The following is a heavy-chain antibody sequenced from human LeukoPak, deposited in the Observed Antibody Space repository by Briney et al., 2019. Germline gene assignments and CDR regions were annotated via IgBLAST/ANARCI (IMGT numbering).Heavy chain of an antibody. D-gene: IGHD6-13*01. V-gene: IGHV1-18*01. J-gene: IGHJ5*02. Sequence: ASVKVSCKASGYTFTSYGISWVRQAPGQGLEWMGWISAYNGNTKYAQKLQGRVTMTTDTSTSTAYMGLRSLRSDDTAVYYCARGYSSPNWFDPWGQGTLVTVSS. CDR2: ISAYNGNT. CDR1: GYTFTSYG. CDR3: ARGYSSPNWFDP.